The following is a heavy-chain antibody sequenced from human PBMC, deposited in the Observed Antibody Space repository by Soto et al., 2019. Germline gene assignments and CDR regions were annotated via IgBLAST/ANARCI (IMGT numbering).Heavy chain of an antibody. CDR1: GGSLTSGDYY. V-gene: IGHV4-30-4*01. Sequence: PSESLSLTCTVSGGSLTSGDYYWSWLRQPPGKGLEWIGYIYYSGSTYYNPNPKSRVTISVDTSKNQFSLKLSCVTAADTAVYYCARDHYYDSSGFDYWGQGTLVTVSS. J-gene: IGHJ4*02. CDR2: IYYSGST. CDR3: ARDHYYDSSGFDY. D-gene: IGHD3-22*01.